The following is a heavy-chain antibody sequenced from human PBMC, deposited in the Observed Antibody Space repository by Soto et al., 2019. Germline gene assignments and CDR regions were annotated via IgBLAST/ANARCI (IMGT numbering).Heavy chain of an antibody. D-gene: IGHD3-22*01. CDR1: GGSISSGGYY. V-gene: IGHV4-31*03. Sequence: QVQLQESGPGLVKPSQTLSLTCTVSGGSISSGGYYWSWIRQHPGKGLEWIGYIYYSGSTYYNPSLTRRVTISVDTSKNQFSLKLSSVTASDTAVYYWARCSSGYDRYSVDAFDIWGQETMVTVSS. J-gene: IGHJ3*02. CDR3: ARCSSGYDRYSVDAFDI. CDR2: IYYSGST.